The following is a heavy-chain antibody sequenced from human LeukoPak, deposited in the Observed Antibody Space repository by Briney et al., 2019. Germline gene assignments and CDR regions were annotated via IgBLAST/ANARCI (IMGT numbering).Heavy chain of an antibody. Sequence: GGSLRLSCAASGFNFNSYWMSWVRQAPGKGLECVANIKQDGSDIYFEDSVKGRFTISRDNAKNSLYLQMNSLRGEDTAVYYCARARYGSGGYFFDFWGQGTLVTVSS. CDR3: ARARYGSGGYFFDF. J-gene: IGHJ4*02. V-gene: IGHV3-7*04. CDR2: IKQDGSDI. CDR1: GFNFNSYW. D-gene: IGHD3-10*01.